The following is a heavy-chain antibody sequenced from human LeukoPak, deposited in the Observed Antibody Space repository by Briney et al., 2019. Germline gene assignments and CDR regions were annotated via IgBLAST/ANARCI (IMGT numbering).Heavy chain of an antibody. CDR1: GFTFSNYA. V-gene: IGHV3-30*02. Sequence: PGGSLRLSCEASGFTFSNYAMHWVRQAPGKGLEWVAVVWSTGANKYYADTVKGRFTISRDNSKNTLYLQMNSLRAEDTAVYYCAKLPLMATIFGYSDYWGQGTLVTVSS. CDR2: VWSTGANK. D-gene: IGHD5-24*01. J-gene: IGHJ4*02. CDR3: AKLPLMATIFGYSDY.